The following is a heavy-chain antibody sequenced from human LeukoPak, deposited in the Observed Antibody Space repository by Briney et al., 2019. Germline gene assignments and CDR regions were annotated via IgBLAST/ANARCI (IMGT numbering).Heavy chain of an antibody. CDR1: GGSISSSSYY. V-gene: IGHV4-39*01. CDR2: IYYSGST. D-gene: IGHD3-22*01. Sequence: SKTLSLTCTVSGGSISSSSYYWGWIRQPPGKGLEWIGSIYYSGSTYYNPSLKSRVTISVDTSKNQFSLKLSSVTAADTAVYYCARPFYDSSGPFDYWGQGTLVTVSS. J-gene: IGHJ4*02. CDR3: ARPFYDSSGPFDY.